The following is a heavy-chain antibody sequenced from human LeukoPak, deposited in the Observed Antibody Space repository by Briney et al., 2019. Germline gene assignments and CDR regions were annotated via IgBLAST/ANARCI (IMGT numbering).Heavy chain of an antibody. CDR3: VKGKGFIVVVPADY. Sequence: GGSLRLSCAASGFTFSSYAMSWVRQAPGKGLEWVSAISGSGGSTYYADSVKGRFTISRDNSKNALYLQMNSLRAEDTAVYYCVKGKGFIVVVPADYWGQGTLVTVSS. V-gene: IGHV3-23*01. J-gene: IGHJ4*02. CDR1: GFTFSSYA. D-gene: IGHD2-2*01. CDR2: ISGSGGST.